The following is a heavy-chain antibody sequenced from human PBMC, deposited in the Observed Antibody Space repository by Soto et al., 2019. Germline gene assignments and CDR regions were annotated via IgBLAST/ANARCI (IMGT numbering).Heavy chain of an antibody. CDR3: ARHIGIAAEPFDY. V-gene: IGHV4-39*01. CDR1: GGSVISSIYY. Sequence: SETLSLTCTVSGGSVISSIYYLGWIRQPPGKGLEWIGSIYYSGSTYYNPSLKSRVTISVDTSKNQFSLKLSSVTAADTAVYYCARHIGIAAEPFDYWGQGTLVTVSS. D-gene: IGHD6-13*01. CDR2: IYYSGST. J-gene: IGHJ4*02.